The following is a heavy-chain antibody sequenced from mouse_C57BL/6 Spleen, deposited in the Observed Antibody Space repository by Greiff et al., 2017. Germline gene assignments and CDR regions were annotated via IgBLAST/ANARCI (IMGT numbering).Heavy chain of an antibody. CDR2: IDPEDGDT. CDR3: TTGTTVVVHGGYFDV. Sequence: EVQLQQSGAELVRPGDSVKLSCTASGFNIKDYYMHWVKQRPEQGLEWIGRIDPEDGDTEYAPKFQGKGTMTAATSSNTAYLQLSSLTAEDTAVYYCTTGTTVVVHGGYFDVWGTGTTVTVSS. V-gene: IGHV14-1*01. D-gene: IGHD1-1*01. J-gene: IGHJ1*03. CDR1: GFNIKDYY.